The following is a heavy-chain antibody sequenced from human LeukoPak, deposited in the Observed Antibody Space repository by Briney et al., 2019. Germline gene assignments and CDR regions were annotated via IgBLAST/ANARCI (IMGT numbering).Heavy chain of an antibody. V-gene: IGHV3-30*02. Sequence: PGGSLRLSCAASGLTFSSYGMHWVRQAPGKGLEWVAFIRYDGSNKYYADSVKGRFTISRDNSKNTLYLQMNSLRAEDTAVYYCARDRSVITMVRGVILDYWGQGTLVTVSS. CDR1: GLTFSSYG. CDR2: IRYDGSNK. D-gene: IGHD3-10*01. CDR3: ARDRSVITMVRGVILDY. J-gene: IGHJ4*02.